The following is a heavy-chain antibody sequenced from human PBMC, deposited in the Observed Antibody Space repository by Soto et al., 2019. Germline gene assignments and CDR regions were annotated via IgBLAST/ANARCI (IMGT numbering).Heavy chain of an antibody. CDR3: ASASDPYDSSGHSDY. CDR1: GYTFTSYG. V-gene: IGHV1-18*01. D-gene: IGHD3-22*01. J-gene: IGHJ4*02. CDR2: ISAYNGNT. Sequence: QVQLVQSGAEVKKPGASVKVSCKASGYTFTSYGISWVRQAPGQGLEWMGWISAYNGNTNYATKLQGRVTMNTDTSTSNAYMGLRSLRSDDTAVYYCASASDPYDSSGHSDYWGQGTLVTVAS.